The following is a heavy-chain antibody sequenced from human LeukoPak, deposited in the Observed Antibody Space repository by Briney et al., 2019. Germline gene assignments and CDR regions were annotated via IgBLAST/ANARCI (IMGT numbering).Heavy chain of an antibody. D-gene: IGHD6-13*01. V-gene: IGHV3-7*01. J-gene: IGHJ4*02. CDR3: ARGSSTWARHNYFDY. CDR1: GFTFSRYW. CDR2: IKQDGREK. Sequence: GGSLRLSCAASGFTFSRYWMSWVRQAPGKGLEWVANIKQDGREKYYVDSVKGRFTISRDNAKNSVYLQMDSLRAEDTAVYYCARGSSTWARHNYFDYWGQGTLVTVSS.